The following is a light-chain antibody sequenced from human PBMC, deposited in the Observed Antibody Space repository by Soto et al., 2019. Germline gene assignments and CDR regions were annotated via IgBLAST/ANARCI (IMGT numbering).Light chain of an antibody. CDR1: SSDVGGYNY. J-gene: IGLJ1*01. CDR2: DVS. V-gene: IGLV2-14*01. Sequence: QLVLTQPASVSGSPGQSITISCTGTSSDVGGYNYVSWYQQHPGKAPKLMIYDVSNRPSGVSNRFSGSKSGNTASLTISGLQAEDEADYYCSSYTSSSTLKVFGTGTKLTVL. CDR3: SSYTSSSTLKV.